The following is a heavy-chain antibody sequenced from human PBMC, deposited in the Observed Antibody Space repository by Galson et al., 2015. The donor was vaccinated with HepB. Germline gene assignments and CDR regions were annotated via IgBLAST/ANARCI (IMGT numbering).Heavy chain of an antibody. Sequence: SLRLSCAASGFTFSSYDMHWVRQPTGKGLEWVSAIGTAGDTYYPGSVKGRFTTSRENAKNSLYLQMNSLRAGDTAVYYCARAIQVGATSQGFDYWGQGTLVTVSS. J-gene: IGHJ4*02. V-gene: IGHV3-13*01. CDR2: IGTAGDT. CDR1: GFTFSSYD. CDR3: ARAIQVGATSQGFDY. D-gene: IGHD1-26*01.